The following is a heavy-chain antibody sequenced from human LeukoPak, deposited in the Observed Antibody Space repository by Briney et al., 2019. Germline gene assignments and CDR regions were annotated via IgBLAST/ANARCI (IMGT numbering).Heavy chain of an antibody. CDR3: ARSPTGELDY. CDR1: GFNFGTYA. J-gene: IGHJ4*02. V-gene: IGHV3-23*01. Sequence: GGSLRLSCAASGFNFGTYAMSWVRQAPGKGLEWVSSLSASGERTYYADSVKGRFTISRDNSKNTLYLQMNSLRAEDTAVYYCARSPTGELDYWGQGTLVTVSS. D-gene: IGHD7-27*01. CDR2: LSASGERT.